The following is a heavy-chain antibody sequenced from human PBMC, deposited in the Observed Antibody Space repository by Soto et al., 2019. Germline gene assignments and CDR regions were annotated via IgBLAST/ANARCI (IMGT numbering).Heavy chain of an antibody. CDR3: ARGYCSGGSCYSGGMDV. D-gene: IGHD2-15*01. CDR1: GFTFSSYA. Sequence: QVQLVESGGGVVQPGRSLRLSCAASGFTFSSYAMHWVRQAPGKGLEWVAVISYDGSNKYYADSVKGRFTISRDNSKNTLYLQMNSLRAEDTAVYYCARGYCSGGSCYSGGMDVW. J-gene: IGHJ6*01. CDR2: ISYDGSNK. V-gene: IGHV3-30-3*01.